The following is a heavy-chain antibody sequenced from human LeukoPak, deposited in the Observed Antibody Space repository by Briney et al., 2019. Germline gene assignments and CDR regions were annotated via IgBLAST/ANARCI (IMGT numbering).Heavy chain of an antibody. V-gene: IGHV3-74*01. CDR3: AGDSRDCSRVNCYGQDWFHP. D-gene: IGHD2-21*01. CDR2: IRYGGRST. Sequence: TGGSLRLSCAASGFTFSSYWMHWVRQAPGKGLEWVAHIRYGGRSTNYADSVRGRFTISSDNTKNTPYLQIHSLQAQDTAVSYCAGDSRDCSRVNCYGQDWFHPWGQGILVTLS. CDR1: GFTFSSYW. J-gene: IGHJ5*02.